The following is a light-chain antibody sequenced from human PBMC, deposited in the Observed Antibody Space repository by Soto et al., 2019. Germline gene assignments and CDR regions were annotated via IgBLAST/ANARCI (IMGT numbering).Light chain of an antibody. V-gene: IGLV2-23*01. Sequence: QSALTQPASVSGPPGQSITISCTGTTSDLGSYNLVSWFQQHPGKVPTVMIYEGTKRPSGVSDRFSGSKSDNTASLTISGLQAEDEGDYYCCSYAGDYMVVFGTGTKVTVL. CDR3: CSYAGDYMVV. CDR2: EGT. J-gene: IGLJ1*01. CDR1: TSDLGSYNL.